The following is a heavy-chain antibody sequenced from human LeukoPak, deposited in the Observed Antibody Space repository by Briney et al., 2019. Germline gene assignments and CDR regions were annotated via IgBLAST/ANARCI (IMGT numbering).Heavy chain of an antibody. J-gene: IGHJ4*02. Sequence: GGSLRLSCAASGFTFDDYGMSWVRQAPGKGLEWVSSLSGSGGSTYYADSVKGRFTISRDNSKNTLYLQMNSLRAEDTAVYYCAKGLKWELLGRFDYWGQGTLVTVSS. CDR2: LSGSGGST. CDR1: GFTFDDYG. CDR3: AKGLKWELLGRFDY. V-gene: IGHV3-23*01. D-gene: IGHD1-26*01.